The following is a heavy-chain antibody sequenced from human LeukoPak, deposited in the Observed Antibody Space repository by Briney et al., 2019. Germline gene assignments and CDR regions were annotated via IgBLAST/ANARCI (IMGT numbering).Heavy chain of an antibody. J-gene: IGHJ4*02. CDR2: ISSSSYI. CDR1: GFTFSSYS. D-gene: IGHD2/OR15-2a*01. Sequence: GGSLRLSCAASGFTFSSYSMNWVRQAPGKGLEWVSSISSSSYIYYADSVKGRFPISRDNDKTLLSLQMLSLRAEDTAVCYCARSLSSGFSAFDYWGQGTLVTVSS. CDR3: ARSLSSGFSAFDY. V-gene: IGHV3-21*01.